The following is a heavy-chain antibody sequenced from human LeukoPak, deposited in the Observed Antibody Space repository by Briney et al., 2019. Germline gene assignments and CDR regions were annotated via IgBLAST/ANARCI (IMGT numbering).Heavy chain of an antibody. J-gene: IGHJ3*02. V-gene: IGHV3-43D*03. D-gene: IGHD3-16*01. CDR3: AKFFTGEYVCDFDI. CDR1: GFTFDDYA. CDR2: ISWDGGST. Sequence: GGSLTLSCAASGFTFDDYAMHWVRQAPGKGLEWVSLISWDGGSTYYADSVKGRFTISRDNSKNSLYLQMNSLRAEDTAVYYCAKFFTGEYVCDFDIWGQGTMVTVSS.